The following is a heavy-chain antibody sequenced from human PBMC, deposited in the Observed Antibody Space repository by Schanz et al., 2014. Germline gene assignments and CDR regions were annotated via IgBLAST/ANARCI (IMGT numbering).Heavy chain of an antibody. Sequence: QVQVVESGGGVVQPGRSLRLSCVASGFTFNNYGMHWVRQAPGKGLGWVAVIWHDGSGKYYADSVKGRFTISRDNSKNTLYLQMNSLRAEDTAVYYCAKGRGSWGYFFDYWGQGTLVTVSS. CDR3: AKGRGSWGYFFDY. V-gene: IGHV3-33*06. CDR1: GFTFNNYG. J-gene: IGHJ4*02. CDR2: IWHDGSGK. D-gene: IGHD6-13*01.